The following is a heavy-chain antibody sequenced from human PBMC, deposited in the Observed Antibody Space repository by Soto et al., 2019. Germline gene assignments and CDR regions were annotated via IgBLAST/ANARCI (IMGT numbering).Heavy chain of an antibody. J-gene: IGHJ4*02. CDR3: ARGPYDYVWGSDPPHFDY. Sequence: QVQLVESGGGLVQPGGSLRLSCAASGFTFSDYYMSWIRQAPGKGLEWVSYISSSGSTIYYADSVKGRFTISRDNAKNSLYLQMNSLRGEDTAVYYCARGPYDYVWGSDPPHFDYWGQGTLVTVSS. V-gene: IGHV3-11*01. CDR1: GFTFSDYY. D-gene: IGHD3-16*02. CDR2: ISSSGSTI.